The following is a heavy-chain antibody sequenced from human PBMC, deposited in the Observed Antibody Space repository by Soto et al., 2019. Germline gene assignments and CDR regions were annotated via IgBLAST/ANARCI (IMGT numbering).Heavy chain of an antibody. CDR1: GGSMNTFY. CDR2: IFSSGSS. D-gene: IGHD5-12*01. Sequence: LSLTCIVSGGSMNTFYLSWVRQPAGKGLEWIGRIFSSGSSSFNPSLESRVAMSVDTSKNHFSLNLSSVTAADMAVYYCAREGSYSAYNFAHGIQLWSFDFWGQGDLVTVSS. J-gene: IGHJ4*02. CDR3: AREGSYSAYNFAHGIQLWSFDF. V-gene: IGHV4-4*07.